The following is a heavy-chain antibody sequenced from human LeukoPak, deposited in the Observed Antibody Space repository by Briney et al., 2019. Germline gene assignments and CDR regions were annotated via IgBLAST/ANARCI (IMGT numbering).Heavy chain of an antibody. CDR2: ISGSGGST. V-gene: IGHV3-23*01. CDR3: AKMEELPAAREDFDY. Sequence: GGSLRLSCAASGFTFSSYAMSWVRQAPGKGLEWVSAISGSGGSTYYADSVKGRFTISRDNSKNTLYLQMNSPRAEDTAVYYCAKMEELPAAREDFDYWGQGTLVTVSS. J-gene: IGHJ4*02. D-gene: IGHD2-2*01. CDR1: GFTFSSYA.